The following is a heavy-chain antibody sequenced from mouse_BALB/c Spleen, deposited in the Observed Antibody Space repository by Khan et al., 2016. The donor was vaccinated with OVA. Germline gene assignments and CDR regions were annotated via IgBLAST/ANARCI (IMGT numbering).Heavy chain of an antibody. CDR2: INPHIGET. V-gene: IGHV1-20*02. Sequence: VQLKQSGPELVKPGASVKISCKASGYSFTGYFMNWVMQSHGKSLEWIGRINPHIGETFYNQKFKGKATLTVDESSSTAHMELRSLASEDSAVYYCTRIYRSDFDYWGQGTTLPVSP. D-gene: IGHD1-1*01. CDR1: GYSFTGYF. J-gene: IGHJ2*01. CDR3: TRIYRSDFDY.